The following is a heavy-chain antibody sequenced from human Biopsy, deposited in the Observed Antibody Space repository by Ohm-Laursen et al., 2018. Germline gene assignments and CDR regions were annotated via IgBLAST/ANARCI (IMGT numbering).Heavy chain of an antibody. D-gene: IGHD1-1*01. CDR3: VRGANGSDY. J-gene: IGHJ4*02. CDR1: GFTFTGHY. V-gene: IGHV3-72*01. Sequence: SLRLSCAASGFTFTGHYMDWVRQPPGGGLEWVGRARNKANSYIIEYAASLRGRFTISRDDSKSSLYLQMNSLRTEDTAVYYCVRGANGSDYWGQGTLVTVSS. CDR2: ARNKANSYII.